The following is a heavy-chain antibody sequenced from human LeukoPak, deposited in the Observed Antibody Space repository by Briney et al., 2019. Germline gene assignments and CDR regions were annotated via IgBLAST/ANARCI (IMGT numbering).Heavy chain of an antibody. Sequence: SETLSLTCTVSGGSISSSSYYWGWIRQPPGKGLEWIGSIYYSGSTYYNPSLKSRVTISVDTSKNQFSLRLSSVTAADTAVYYCARHHSNLGVLDYWGQGTLVTVSS. CDR3: ARHHSNLGVLDY. J-gene: IGHJ4*02. CDR1: GGSISSSSYY. V-gene: IGHV4-39*01. D-gene: IGHD2/OR15-2a*01. CDR2: IYYSGST.